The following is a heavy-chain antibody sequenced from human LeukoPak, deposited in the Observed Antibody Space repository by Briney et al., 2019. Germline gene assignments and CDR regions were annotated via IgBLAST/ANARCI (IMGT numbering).Heavy chain of an antibody. J-gene: IGHJ4*02. V-gene: IGHV3-23*01. D-gene: IGHD6-19*01. Sequence: PGGSLRLSCEASGFTFTSYAMHWVRQAPGKRLEWVSSISAGGSDTFYTDSMNGRFTISRDNAKKTFFLQMKNLRPGDTALYYCAKGRDTSGRQNFDFWGQGTLVTVSS. CDR1: GFTFTSYA. CDR3: AKGRDTSGRQNFDF. CDR2: ISAGGSDT.